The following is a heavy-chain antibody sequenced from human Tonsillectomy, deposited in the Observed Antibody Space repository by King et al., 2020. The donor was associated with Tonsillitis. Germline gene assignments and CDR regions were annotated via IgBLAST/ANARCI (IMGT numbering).Heavy chain of an antibody. V-gene: IGHV3-33*05. J-gene: IGHJ3*02. CDR1: GFTFSHYG. CDR2: ISHDGSNK. CDR3: ANLPIDSLDI. Sequence: VQLVESGGGLVQPGGSLRLSCAASGFTFSHYGMHWVRQAPGKGLECVATISHDGSNKYYADSVKGRFTISRGNSKNTLYLQMSSLRAEDTAVYYCANLPIDSLDIWGQGTTVTVSS.